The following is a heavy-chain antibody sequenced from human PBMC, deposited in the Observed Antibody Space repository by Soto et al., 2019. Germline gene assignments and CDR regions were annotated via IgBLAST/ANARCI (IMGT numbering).Heavy chain of an antibody. J-gene: IGHJ6*02. CDR2: IIPIFGTA. Sequence: QVQLVQSGAEVKKPGSSVKVSCKASGGTFSSYAISWVRQAPGQGLEWMGGIIPIFGTADCAQKFQGRVTITADESTSTAYMELSSLRSEDSAVYYCACTVSNYYYYGMDVWGQGTTVTVSS. D-gene: IGHD2-8*01. CDR3: ACTVSNYYYYGMDV. V-gene: IGHV1-69*12. CDR1: GGTFSSYA.